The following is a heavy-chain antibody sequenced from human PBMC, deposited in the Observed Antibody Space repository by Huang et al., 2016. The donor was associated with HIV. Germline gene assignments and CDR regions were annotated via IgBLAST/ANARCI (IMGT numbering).Heavy chain of an antibody. CDR2: VDLRGNT. D-gene: IGHD2-2*03. V-gene: IGHV4-39*02. CDR3: AREVRSVDTDRPDGYYYRGLDV. Sequence: QLRESGPGLVTPSETLSLTCSASGTYMTSSTFYWGWFRQPPGRGVEWIGSVDLRGNTYDNPDLKSRVTIAIDTANKQYAMGRTVVTAADTAVYFCAREVRSVDTDRPDGYYYRGLDVWGQGTTVMVSS. CDR1: GTYMTSSTFY. J-gene: IGHJ6*02.